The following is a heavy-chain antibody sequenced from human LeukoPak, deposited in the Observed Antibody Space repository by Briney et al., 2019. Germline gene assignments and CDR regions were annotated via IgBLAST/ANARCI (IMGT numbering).Heavy chain of an antibody. Sequence: GGSLRLSCAASGFTFSSYSMNRVRQAPGKGLEWVSSISSSSYIYYADSVKGRFTISRDNAKNSLYLQMNSLRAEDTAVYYCARDYYDILTGLQYYFDYWGQGTLVTVSS. CDR1: GFTFSSYS. CDR3: ARDYYDILTGLQYYFDY. CDR2: ISSSSYI. J-gene: IGHJ4*02. V-gene: IGHV3-21*01. D-gene: IGHD3-9*01.